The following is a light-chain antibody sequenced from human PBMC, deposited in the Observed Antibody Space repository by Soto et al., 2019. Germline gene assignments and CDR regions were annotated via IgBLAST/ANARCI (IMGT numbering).Light chain of an antibody. CDR3: QETYGPPYT. V-gene: IGKV1-39*01. CDR2: GAS. J-gene: IGKJ2*01. Sequence: DIRMTQSPSSLSASVGERVTITCRASQSISVFLNWDQQRPGKAPRRLIFGASSLQSGVPSRFSGSGSGTDFTLAISSLQPEDVATYYCQETYGPPYTFGQGTTLQI. CDR1: QSISVF.